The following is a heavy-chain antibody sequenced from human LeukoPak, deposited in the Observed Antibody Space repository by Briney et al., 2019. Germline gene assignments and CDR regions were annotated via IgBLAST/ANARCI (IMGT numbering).Heavy chain of an antibody. CDR1: GDSFSSVTDY. Sequence: SETLSLTCTVSGDSFSSVTDYWAWIRQPPGKGLEWIASGDYSGGTYYNPSLESRVAISADMSKNQFSLKLTSVTGADTAVYYCARDQVDYDTPDHFDYWGKGTLVTVSS. CDR2: GDYSGGT. J-gene: IGHJ4*02. V-gene: IGHV4-39*07. D-gene: IGHD3-22*01. CDR3: ARDQVDYDTPDHFDY.